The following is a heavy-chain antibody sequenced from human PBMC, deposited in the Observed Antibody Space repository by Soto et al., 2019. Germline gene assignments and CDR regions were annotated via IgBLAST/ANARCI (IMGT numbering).Heavy chain of an antibody. J-gene: IGHJ6*03. V-gene: IGHV4-4*02. D-gene: IGHD6-13*01. Sequence: SETLSLTCAFSSCSISSSNWWSWVRQPPGKGLEWIGEIYHSGSTNYNPSLKSRVTISVDKSKNQFSLKLSSVTAADTAVYYCARVKGQQLVPSYYYYMDAWGKGTTVTVSS. CDR1: SCSISSSNW. CDR2: IYHSGST. CDR3: ARVKGQQLVPSYYYYMDA.